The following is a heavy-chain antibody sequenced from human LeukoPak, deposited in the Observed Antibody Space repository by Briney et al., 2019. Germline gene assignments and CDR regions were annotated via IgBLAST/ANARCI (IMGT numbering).Heavy chain of an antibody. CDR1: GYTFTGYY. Sequence: VASVKLSCKASGYTFTGYYMHWVRQAPGQGLEWMGWINPNSGGTNYAQKFQGRVTMTRDTSISTAYMELSRLRSDDTAVYDCARGYNDYGDYDLDYWGQGTLVTVSS. V-gene: IGHV1-2*02. CDR2: INPNSGGT. CDR3: ARGYNDYGDYDLDY. D-gene: IGHD4-17*01. J-gene: IGHJ4*02.